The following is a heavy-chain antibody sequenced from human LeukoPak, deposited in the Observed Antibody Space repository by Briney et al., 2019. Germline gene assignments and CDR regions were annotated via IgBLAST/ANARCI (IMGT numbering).Heavy chain of an antibody. CDR3: ASAFCYSSGCHAFDI. CDR2: INPNSGGT. Sequence: GASVKVSCKASGYTFTGYYMHWVRQAPGQGLEWMGWINPNSGGTNYAQKFQGRVTMTRDTSISTAYMELSRLRSDDTAVYYCASAFCYSSGCHAFDIWGQGTMVTVSS. J-gene: IGHJ3*02. V-gene: IGHV1-2*02. CDR1: GYTFTGYY. D-gene: IGHD6-19*01.